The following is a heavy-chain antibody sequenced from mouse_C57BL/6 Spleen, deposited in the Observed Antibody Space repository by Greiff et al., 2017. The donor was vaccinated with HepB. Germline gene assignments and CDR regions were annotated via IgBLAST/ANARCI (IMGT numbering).Heavy chain of an antibody. CDR3: AKGGKGVNYTVLWYFDV. D-gene: IGHD2-1*01. V-gene: IGHV2-5*01. CDR2: IWRGGST. CDR1: GFSLTSYG. Sequence: QVQLQQSGPGLVQPSQSLSITCTVSGFSLTSYGVHWVRQSPGKGLEWLGVIWRGGSTDDNAAFMSRLSITKDNSKSQVFFKMNSLQADDTAIYYCAKGGKGVNYTVLWYFDVWGTGTTVTVSS. J-gene: IGHJ1*03.